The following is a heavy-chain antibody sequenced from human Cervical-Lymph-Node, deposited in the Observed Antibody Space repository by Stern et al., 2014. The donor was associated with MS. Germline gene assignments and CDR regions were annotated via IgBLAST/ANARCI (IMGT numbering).Heavy chain of an antibody. J-gene: IGHJ4*02. Sequence: VQLVQSGAEVRKPGESLKISCKGSGYYFNTYWIGWVRQMPGKGLEWMGIIYPGDSEPRYSPSFQGQVTISADKSISTAFLQWSSLKASDTAMYYCARQGYCSTTTCSGADYWGQGTLVTVSS. D-gene: IGHD2-2*01. CDR3: ARQGYCSTTTCSGADY. CDR2: IYPGDSEP. V-gene: IGHV5-51*01. CDR1: GYYFNTYW.